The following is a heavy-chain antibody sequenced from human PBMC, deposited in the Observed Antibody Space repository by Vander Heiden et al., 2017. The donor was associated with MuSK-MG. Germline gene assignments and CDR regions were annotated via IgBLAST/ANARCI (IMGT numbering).Heavy chain of an antibody. V-gene: IGHV4-59*08. CDR3: ARQAATTNPYYYYGMDV. D-gene: IGHD6-13*01. CDR1: GGSIRSYF. J-gene: IGHJ6*02. CDR2: FSYSGST. Sequence: QVQLQESGPGLVKPSETLSLTCSVSGGSIRSYFHSWIRQPPGKGLEWIGCFSYSGSTNYNPSLRSRVTISVDTSKNQFSLRLSSVTATDTAVYYCARQAATTNPYYYYGMDVWGQGTTVTVSS.